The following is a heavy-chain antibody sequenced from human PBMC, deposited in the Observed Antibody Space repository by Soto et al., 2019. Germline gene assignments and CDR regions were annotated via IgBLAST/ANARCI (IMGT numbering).Heavy chain of an antibody. D-gene: IGHD6-13*01. V-gene: IGHV3-23*01. CDR1: GFTFSNYG. J-gene: IGHJ6*02. Sequence: PGGSLRLSCAASGFTFSNYGMSWVRQAPGKGLEWVSSISGGNTFYAGSVKGRFTISRDNSKNTLYLQMNSLTAEDTAVYYCAKAPVGSSKNLYYYGMDVWGQGTTVTVSS. CDR3: AKAPVGSSKNLYYYGMDV. CDR2: ISGGNT.